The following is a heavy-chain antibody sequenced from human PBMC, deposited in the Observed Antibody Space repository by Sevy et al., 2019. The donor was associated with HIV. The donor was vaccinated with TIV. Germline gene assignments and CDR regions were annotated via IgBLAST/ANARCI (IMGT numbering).Heavy chain of an antibody. CDR3: ARDSEMAAMTYNFAY. V-gene: IGHV3-30-3*01. Sequence: QLGGSLRLSCAASGFTFSNYAIHWVRQAPGKGLEWVAIISYDGSNKYYADSVKGRFTISRDNSKNTLSLQMNSLRAEDTAVYYCARDSEMAAMTYNFAYWGQGTLVTVSS. CDR2: ISYDGSNK. D-gene: IGHD2-2*01. J-gene: IGHJ4*02. CDR1: GFTFSNYA.